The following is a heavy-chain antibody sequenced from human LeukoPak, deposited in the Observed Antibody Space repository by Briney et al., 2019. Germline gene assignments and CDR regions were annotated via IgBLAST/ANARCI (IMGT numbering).Heavy chain of an antibody. CDR1: GFSFSDHY. Sequence: PGGSLRLSCAASGFSFSDHYMDWVRQAPGKGLEWVGRTRNKANSYTTEYAASVKGRFTISREDSKNSLYLQMNRLKTEDTAVYYCVRVRYSYGYGYFDYWGQGTLVTVSS. V-gene: IGHV3-72*01. J-gene: IGHJ4*02. D-gene: IGHD5-18*01. CDR2: TRNKANSYTT. CDR3: VRVRYSYGYGYFDY.